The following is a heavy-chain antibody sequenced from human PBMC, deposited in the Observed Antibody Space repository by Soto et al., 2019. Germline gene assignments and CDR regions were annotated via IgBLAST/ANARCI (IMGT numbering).Heavy chain of an antibody. CDR3: AKGRFLEWLLSYYFDY. D-gene: IGHD3-3*01. V-gene: IGHV3-9*01. CDR1: GFTFDDYA. J-gene: IGHJ4*02. CDR2: ISWNSGSI. Sequence: GGSLRLSCAASGFTFDDYAMHWVRQAPGKGLEWVSGISWNSGSIGYADSVKGRFTISRDNAKNSLYLQMNSLRAEDTALYYCAKGRFLEWLLSYYFDYWGQGTLVTVSS.